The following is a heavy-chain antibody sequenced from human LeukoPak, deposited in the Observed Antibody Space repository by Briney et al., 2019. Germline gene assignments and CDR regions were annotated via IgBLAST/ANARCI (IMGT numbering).Heavy chain of an antibody. Sequence: ASVKVSCKASGYTFTSYDINWVRQATGQGLEWMGWMNPNSGNTGYAQKFQGRVTMTRNTSISTAYMELSSLRSEDTAVYYCARSGYCSSTSCDGYYYYYGMDVWDQGTTVTVSS. CDR1: GYTFTSYD. J-gene: IGHJ6*02. CDR2: MNPNSGNT. D-gene: IGHD2-2*03. V-gene: IGHV1-8*01. CDR3: ARSGYCSSTSCDGYYYYYGMDV.